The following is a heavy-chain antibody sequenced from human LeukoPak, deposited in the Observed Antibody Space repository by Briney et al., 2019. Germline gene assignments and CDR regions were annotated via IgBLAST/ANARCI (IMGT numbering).Heavy chain of an antibody. Sequence: ASVKVSCKASGYTFTNYGISWVRQAPGQGLEWMGWISTYNGNTNYAQKLQGRVTMTTDTSTSTAYMELRRLRSDDTAVYYCAREGRYCSGGSCYSSWFDPWGQGTLVTVSS. V-gene: IGHV1-18*01. J-gene: IGHJ5*02. D-gene: IGHD2-15*01. CDR1: GYTFTNYG. CDR2: ISTYNGNT. CDR3: AREGRYCSGGSCYSSWFDP.